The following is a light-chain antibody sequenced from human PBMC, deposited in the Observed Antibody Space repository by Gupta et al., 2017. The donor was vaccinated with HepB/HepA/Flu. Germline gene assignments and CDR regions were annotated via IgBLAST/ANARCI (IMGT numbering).Light chain of an antibody. V-gene: IGLV6-57*02. CDR1: GGSFASTY. Sequence: NFMLTQPPSVSESPGKTVTISCTGSGGSFASTYVQWYQQRPGSAPTTIIYDDDKRPSGVPDRFSGSIDSSSNSASLTISGLKSEDESDYYCQYYDSSIGMFGGGTKLTVL. CDR2: DDD. CDR3: QYYDSSIGM. J-gene: IGLJ3*02.